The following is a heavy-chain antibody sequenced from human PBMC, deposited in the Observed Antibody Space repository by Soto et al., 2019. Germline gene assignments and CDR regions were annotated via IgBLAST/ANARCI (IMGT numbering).Heavy chain of an antibody. V-gene: IGHV3-21*01. CDR2: ISSSSYI. Sequence: GGSLRLSCAASGFTFSSYSMNWVRQAPGKGLEWVSSISSSSYIYYADSVKGRFTISRDNAKNSLYLQMNSLRAEDTAVYYCASEPDIVVVVAAQVGIWGQGTMVTVSS. J-gene: IGHJ3*02. CDR1: GFTFSSYS. D-gene: IGHD2-15*01. CDR3: ASEPDIVVVVAAQVGI.